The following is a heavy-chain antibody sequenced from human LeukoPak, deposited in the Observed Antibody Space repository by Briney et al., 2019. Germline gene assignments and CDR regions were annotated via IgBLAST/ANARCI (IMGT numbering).Heavy chain of an antibody. CDR1: GFTLADYA. V-gene: IGHV3-43D*03. Sequence: GGSLRLSCAAAGFTLADYAMDWVSHAPGKGMEWVSLISWVGGRTYYAGSVKGRFTISRDTRKNSLYLQMNSLRAEDTALYYCAKDLSPGESSGYYPNLFDYGGQGTLVTVSS. CDR2: ISWVGGRT. D-gene: IGHD3-22*01. J-gene: IGHJ4*02. CDR3: AKDLSPGESSGYYPNLFDY.